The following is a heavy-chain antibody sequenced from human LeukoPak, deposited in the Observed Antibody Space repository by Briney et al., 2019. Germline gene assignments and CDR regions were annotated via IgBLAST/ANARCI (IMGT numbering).Heavy chain of an antibody. J-gene: IGHJ4*02. V-gene: IGHV1-18*01. CDR2: ISAYNGNT. CDR1: GYTFTIYG. Sequence: ASVKVSCKASGYTFTIYGTSWVRQAPGQGLEWMGWISAYNGNTNYAQKLQGRVTMTTDTSTSTAYMELRSLRSDDTAVYYCAREYCSGGSCYQGGYFDYWGQGTLVTVSS. D-gene: IGHD2-15*01. CDR3: AREYCSGGSCYQGGYFDY.